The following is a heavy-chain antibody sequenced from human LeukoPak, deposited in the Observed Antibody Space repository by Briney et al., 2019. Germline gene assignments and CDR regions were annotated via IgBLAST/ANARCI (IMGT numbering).Heavy chain of an antibody. D-gene: IGHD2-15*01. J-gene: IGHJ4*02. CDR1: GFTFSSYW. Sequence: GGSLRLSCAASGFTFSSYWMTWVRLAPGKGLEWVANINQDGSDKYYVDSVKGRFAISRDNAKNSLYLQMSSLGAEDTAVYYCARVGSGYGLYYFDYWGQGTLVTASS. V-gene: IGHV3-7*01. CDR2: INQDGSDK. CDR3: ARVGSGYGLYYFDY.